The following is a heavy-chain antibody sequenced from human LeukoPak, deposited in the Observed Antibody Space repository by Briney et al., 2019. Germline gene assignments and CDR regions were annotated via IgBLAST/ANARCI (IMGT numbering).Heavy chain of an antibody. CDR3: TTEFGGGMADY. D-gene: IGHD3-16*01. CDR1: GFTFGDYA. CDR2: IKSKTDGGTT. J-gene: IGHJ4*02. Sequence: GGSLRLSCTASGFTFGDYAMSWVRQAPGKGLEWVGRIKSKTDGGTTDYAAPVKGRFTISRDDSKNTLYLQMNSLKTEDTAVYYCTTEFGGGMADYWGQGTLVTVSS. V-gene: IGHV3-15*01.